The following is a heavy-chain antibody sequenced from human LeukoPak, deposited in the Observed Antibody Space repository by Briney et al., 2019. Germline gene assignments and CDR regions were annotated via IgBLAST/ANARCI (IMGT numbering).Heavy chain of an antibody. CDR1: GYTFTTYA. CDR3: ARDGSYSPKCWFDP. J-gene: IGHJ5*02. Sequence: ASVKVSCKASGYTFTTYAMNWVRQAPGQGLEWMGWINTNTGNPTYAQGFTGRFVFSLDTSVSTAYLQISSLKAEDTAVYYCARDGSYSPKCWFDPWGQGTLVTVSS. V-gene: IGHV7-4-1*02. D-gene: IGHD1-26*01. CDR2: INTNTGNP.